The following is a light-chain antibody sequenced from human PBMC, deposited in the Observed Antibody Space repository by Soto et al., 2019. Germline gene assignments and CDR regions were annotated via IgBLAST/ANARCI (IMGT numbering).Light chain of an antibody. CDR2: DAS. CDR1: QDISNY. J-gene: IGKJ5*01. CDR3: QQYDNLPIT. Sequence: DIQITQSPSSLAPSVGDIVTITCQASQDISNYLNWYQQKQGKAPKLLIYDASNLETGVPSRLSGSGYGTDFTFTISSMQNEDIATYYCQQYDNLPITFGQGTRLEIK. V-gene: IGKV1-33*01.